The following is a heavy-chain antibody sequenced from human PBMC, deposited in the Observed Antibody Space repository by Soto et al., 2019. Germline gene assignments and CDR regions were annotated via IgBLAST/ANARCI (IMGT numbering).Heavy chain of an antibody. J-gene: IGHJ4*02. CDR1: GGSISSYY. CDR2: IYYSGST. V-gene: IGHV4-59*01. D-gene: IGHD6-13*01. CDR3: ARGGSSSWTDY. Sequence: SETLSLTCTVSGGSISSYYWSWIRQPPGKGLEWIGYIYYSGSTNYNPSLKSRVTISVDTSKNQFSLKLSSVTAADTAVYYCARGGSSSWTDYWGQGTLVTVSS.